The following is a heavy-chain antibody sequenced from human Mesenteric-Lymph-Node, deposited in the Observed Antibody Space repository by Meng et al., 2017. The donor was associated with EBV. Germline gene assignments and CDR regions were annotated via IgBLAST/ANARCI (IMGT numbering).Heavy chain of an antibody. CDR1: GYPLPSNA. Sequence: VQVWLEWTKLGAECRPYVKAYGYPLPSNASTWVRQATGQGLEWMGWMNPNSENTGSAQKFQGRVTMNRNTAISTAYMELNSLTSEDTAIYYCSRDSIYDGLDYWGQGTLVTVSS. CDR2: MNPNSENT. D-gene: IGHD3-16*01. J-gene: IGHJ4*02. CDR3: SRDSIYDGLDY. V-gene: IGHV1-8*01.